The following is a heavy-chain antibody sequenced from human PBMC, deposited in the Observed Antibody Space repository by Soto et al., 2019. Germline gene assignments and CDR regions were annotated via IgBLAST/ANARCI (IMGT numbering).Heavy chain of an antibody. CDR3: AKDSSGYVYYYYYGMDV. J-gene: IGHJ6*02. D-gene: IGHD3-22*01. CDR2: ISYDGSNK. V-gene: IGHV3-30*18. Sequence: GGSLRLSCAASGFTFSSYGMHWVRQAPGKGLEWVAVISYDGSNKYYADSVKGRFTISRDNSKNTLYLQMNSLRAEDTAVYYCAKDSSGYVYYYYYGMDVWGQGTTVTVSS. CDR1: GFTFSSYG.